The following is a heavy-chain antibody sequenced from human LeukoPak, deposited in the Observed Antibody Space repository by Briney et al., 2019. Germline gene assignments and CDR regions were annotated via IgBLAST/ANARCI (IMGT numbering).Heavy chain of an antibody. V-gene: IGHV3-30*18. CDR2: ISYDGSNK. Sequence: GGSLRLSCAVSGFTFSSYGMHWVRQAPGKGLEWVAVISYDGSNKYYADSVKRRFTISRDNSKNTLYLQMNSLRAEDTAVYYCAKERYYYGSGTNFDYWGQGTLVTVSS. J-gene: IGHJ4*02. CDR3: AKERYYYGSGTNFDY. CDR1: GFTFSSYG. D-gene: IGHD3-10*01.